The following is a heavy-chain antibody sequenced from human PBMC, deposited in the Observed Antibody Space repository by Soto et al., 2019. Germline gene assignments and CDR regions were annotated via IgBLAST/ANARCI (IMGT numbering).Heavy chain of an antibody. CDR2: TYYRSKWYN. Sequence: QVQLQQSGPGLVKPSQTLSLTCAISGDSVSTNSATWDWIRQSPSRGLEWLGRTYYRSKWYNDYAVSVKGRXTXNAXTSNNHLSLQLTSVTPDDTAVYYCARLIGNSWLDSWGQGTLVTVSS. D-gene: IGHD2-8*01. CDR1: GDSVSTNSAT. CDR3: ARLIGNSWLDS. V-gene: IGHV6-1*01. J-gene: IGHJ5*01.